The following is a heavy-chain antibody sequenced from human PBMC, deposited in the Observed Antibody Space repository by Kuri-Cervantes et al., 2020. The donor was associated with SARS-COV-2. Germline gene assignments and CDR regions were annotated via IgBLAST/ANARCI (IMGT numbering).Heavy chain of an antibody. CDR2: ISAYNGYT. D-gene: IGHD4-11*01. Sequence: AAVQVSCKASGCTFTNYGITWVRQAPGQGLEWMGWISAYNGYTIYAQKPQGRVTRTTDTSTTTAHMELRIQRSDDTAVYYCAREGDYSDFRRPNYYYYYMDVWGKGTMVTVSS. J-gene: IGHJ6*03. V-gene: IGHV1-18*01. CDR3: AREGDYSDFRRPNYYYYYMDV. CDR1: GCTFTNYG.